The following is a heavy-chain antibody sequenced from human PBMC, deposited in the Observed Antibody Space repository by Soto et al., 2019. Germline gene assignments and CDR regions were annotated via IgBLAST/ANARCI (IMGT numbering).Heavy chain of an antibody. CDR3: ASVVVGATRQTGSDH. J-gene: IGHJ4*02. D-gene: IGHD2-15*01. CDR1: HGSITSGDYF. Sequence: SETLSLTCTVSHGSITSGDYFWAWIRQPPGKGLEFIGSVHSSGGTYYSPSLKSRASISIDKSRNQFSLKLTSVNAGDTAVYFCASVVVGATRQTGSDHWGQGTLVTVSS. V-gene: IGHV4-39*01. CDR2: VHSSGGT.